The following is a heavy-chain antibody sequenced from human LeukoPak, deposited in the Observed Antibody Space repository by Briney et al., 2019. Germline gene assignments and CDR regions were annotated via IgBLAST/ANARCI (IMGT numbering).Heavy chain of an antibody. CDR3: ARELSGSYVGYFDY. D-gene: IGHD1-26*01. CDR1: GFAFSTYW. CDR2: IKQDGSEK. J-gene: IGHJ4*02. Sequence: AGGSLRLSCAASGFAFSTYWMSWVRQAPGKGLEWVANIKQDGSEKYYVDSVKGRFTISRDNAKNSLYLQMNSLRAEDTAVYYCARELSGSYVGYFDYWGQGTLVTVSS. V-gene: IGHV3-7*01.